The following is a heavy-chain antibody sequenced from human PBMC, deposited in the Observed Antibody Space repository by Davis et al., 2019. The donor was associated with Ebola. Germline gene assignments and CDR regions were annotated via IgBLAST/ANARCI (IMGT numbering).Heavy chain of an antibody. D-gene: IGHD2-15*01. CDR3: AAGGLGGGFDI. V-gene: IGHV1-24*01. J-gene: IGHJ3*02. CDR1: AYTLSELS. Sequence: ASVKVSCKVSAYTLSELSIHWVRQAPGKGLEWMGYFDPEDAEALYAQNFQDRVTMTEDTSTDTAYMELGSLRSEDTAVYYCAAGGLGGGFDIWGHGTMVTVSS. CDR2: FDPEDAEA.